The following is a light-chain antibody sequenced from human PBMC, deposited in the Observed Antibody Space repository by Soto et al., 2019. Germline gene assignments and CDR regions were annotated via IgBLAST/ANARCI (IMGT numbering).Light chain of an antibody. CDR3: QQYNSLPWT. CDR2: EAS. V-gene: IGKV1-5*03. Sequence: DIQMTQSPSTLSASVGDRVTISCRASQSISTYLDWYQQEPGKAPKLLLFEASILKSGVPSRFSGSGSATEFTLTISSLQPDDFATYYCQQYNSLPWTFGQGSKVEVK. J-gene: IGKJ1*01. CDR1: QSISTY.